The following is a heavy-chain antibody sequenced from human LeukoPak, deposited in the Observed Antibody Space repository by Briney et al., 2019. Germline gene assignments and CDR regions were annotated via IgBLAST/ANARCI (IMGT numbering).Heavy chain of an antibody. J-gene: IGHJ3*02. CDR3: ARDRWFDAFDI. CDR1: GYTFTSYG. D-gene: IGHD4-23*01. Sequence: ASVKVSCKASGYTFTSYGISWVRQAPGQGHEWMGWINTNTGNPTYAQGFTGRFVFSLDTSVSTAYLQISSLKAEDTAVYYCARDRWFDAFDIWGQGTMVTVSS. V-gene: IGHV7-4-1*02. CDR2: INTNTGNP.